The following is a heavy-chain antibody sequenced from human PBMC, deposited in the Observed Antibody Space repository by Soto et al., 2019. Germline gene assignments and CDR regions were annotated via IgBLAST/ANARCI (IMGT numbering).Heavy chain of an antibody. CDR1: GFTFDNFA. CDR3: ARHLVGADHDAFDI. J-gene: IGHJ3*02. D-gene: IGHD1-26*01. Sequence: GGSLRLSCTTSGFTFDNFAMSWVRQAPGRGLEWVSAISGGGGGKYYADSVKGRFIIARDNSKNTVYLEVNGLRTEDTAVYYCARHLVGADHDAFDIWGQGTMVTVSS. V-gene: IGHV3-23*01. CDR2: ISGGGGGK.